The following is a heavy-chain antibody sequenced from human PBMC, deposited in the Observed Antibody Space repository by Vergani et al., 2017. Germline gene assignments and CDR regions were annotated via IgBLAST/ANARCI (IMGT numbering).Heavy chain of an antibody. J-gene: IGHJ2*01. CDR3: ASGKYYSXSTSHFRGRYVDV. CDR2: FYTGGGT. D-gene: IGHD3-16*01. Sequence: QVQLQESGPGLVRPSPTLSLTCTVSGGSISSGSYYWSWFRQPAGKGLEWIGRFYTGGGTSYNPSLRSRVTISVDTSKNQFSLQLSSVTAADTAVYYCASGKYYSXSTSHFRGRYVDVWGRGTLVTVPS. V-gene: IGHV4-61*02. CDR1: GGSISSGSYY.